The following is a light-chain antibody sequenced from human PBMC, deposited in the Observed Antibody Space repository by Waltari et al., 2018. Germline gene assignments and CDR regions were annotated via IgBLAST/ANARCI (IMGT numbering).Light chain of an antibody. CDR3: SSYTSSSTYYV. J-gene: IGLJ1*01. CDR2: DVS. CDR1: SSDVGGYNY. Sequence: QSALTQPASVSGSPGQSITISCTGTSSDVGGYNYVSWYQQHPGKAPKLMIYDVSNRPSGVSNRFSGSKSGNTASLTISGLQGEDEADYYCSSYTSSSTYYVFGTGTKVTVL. V-gene: IGLV2-14*01.